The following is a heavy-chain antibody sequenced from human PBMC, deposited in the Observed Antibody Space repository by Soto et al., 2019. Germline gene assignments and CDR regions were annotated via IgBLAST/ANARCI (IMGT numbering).Heavy chain of an antibody. D-gene: IGHD5-18*01. V-gene: IGHV3-23*01. CDR2: ISGSGGNT. J-gene: IGHJ4*02. Sequence: PGGSLRLSCAAPEFTFSSYAMSWVRQTPGKGLEWVSAISGSGGNTYYADSVKGRFTISRDNSKNTLFLQMNSLRAEDTAVYYCAKDSGYSYGYLFDYWGQGTLVTVSS. CDR3: AKDSGYSYGYLFDY. CDR1: EFTFSSYA.